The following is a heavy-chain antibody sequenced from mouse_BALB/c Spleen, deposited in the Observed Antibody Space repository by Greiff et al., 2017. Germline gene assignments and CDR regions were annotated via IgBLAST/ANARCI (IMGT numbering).Heavy chain of an antibody. Sequence: VQLQQPGAELVMPGASVKMSCKASGYTFTDYWMHWVKQRPGQGLEWIGAIDTSDSYTSYNQKFKGKATLTVDESSSTAYMQLSSLTSEDSAVYYCATGTTVERPFYAMDYWGQGTSVTVSS. CDR1: GYTFTDYW. D-gene: IGHD1-1*01. CDR3: ATGTTVERPFYAMDY. J-gene: IGHJ4*01. V-gene: IGHV1-69*01. CDR2: IDTSDSYT.